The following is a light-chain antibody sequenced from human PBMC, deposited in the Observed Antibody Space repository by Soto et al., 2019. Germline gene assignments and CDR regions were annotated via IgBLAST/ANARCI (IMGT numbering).Light chain of an antibody. J-gene: IGKJ4*01. CDR1: QSVSSN. V-gene: IGKV3-20*01. Sequence: EIVMTQPPATLSVSPGERATLSCRASQSVSSNLAWYQQKPGQAPRLLIYGASSRATGIPDRFSGSGSGTDFTLTISRLEPEDFAVYYCQQYGTPPAFGGGTKVDI. CDR3: QQYGTPPA. CDR2: GAS.